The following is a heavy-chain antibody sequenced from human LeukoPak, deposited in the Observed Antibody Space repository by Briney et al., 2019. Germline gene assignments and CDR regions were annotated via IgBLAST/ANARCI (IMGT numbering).Heavy chain of an antibody. CDR1: GGSISGNY. CDR3: ARAVAVAGTFKFDF. Sequence: SETLSLTCTVSGGSISGNYWTWIRQPPGKGLDYIGHDFYTGRTNYSPSLKSRVTISIDTSKSHFALKLTSVTAADTAVYYCARAVAVAGTFKFDFWGQGTLVTVLS. D-gene: IGHD6-19*01. CDR2: DFYTGRT. J-gene: IGHJ4*02. V-gene: IGHV4-59*01.